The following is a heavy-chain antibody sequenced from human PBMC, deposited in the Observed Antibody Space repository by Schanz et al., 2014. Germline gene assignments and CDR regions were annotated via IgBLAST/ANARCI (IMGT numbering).Heavy chain of an antibody. V-gene: IGHV3-64*01. Sequence: EVQLVESGGGLVQPGGSLRLSCAASGFTFSTSTMHWVRQAPGKGLEYVSSISSKGDMTFYGNSVKGRFTMSRDNAKNSLLLQMNSLRPEDTAVYDCARGGPAYYFDDWGQGTLVTVSS. J-gene: IGHJ4*02. CDR3: ARGGPAYYFDD. CDR1: GFTFSTST. CDR2: ISSKGDMT.